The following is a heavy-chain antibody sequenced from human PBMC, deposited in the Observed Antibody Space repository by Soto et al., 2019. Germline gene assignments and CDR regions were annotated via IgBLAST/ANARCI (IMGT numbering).Heavy chain of an antibody. CDR2: ISGSGGST. D-gene: IGHD5-12*01. J-gene: IGHJ6*02. CDR3: AKDYSGYDWPPPYGMDV. Sequence: PGGSLRLSCAASGFTFSSYAMSWVRQAPGKGLEWVSAISGSGGSTYYADSVKGRFTISRDNSKNTLYLQMNSLRAEDTAVYYCAKDYSGYDWPPPYGMDVWGQGTTVTVSS. CDR1: GFTFSSYA. V-gene: IGHV3-23*01.